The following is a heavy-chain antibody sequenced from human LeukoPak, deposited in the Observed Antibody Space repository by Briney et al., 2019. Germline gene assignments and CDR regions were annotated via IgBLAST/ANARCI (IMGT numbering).Heavy chain of an antibody. Sequence: ASVKVSCKASGGTFSSYAISWVRQAPGQGLEWMGGTVPIFGTANYAQKFQDRVTITTDESTSTVYMELSSLTSEDTAVYYCASWTSALGTQFDYWGQGTLVTVSS. V-gene: IGHV1-69*05. J-gene: IGHJ4*02. D-gene: IGHD5-18*01. CDR1: GGTFSSYA. CDR3: ASWTSALGTQFDY. CDR2: TVPIFGTA.